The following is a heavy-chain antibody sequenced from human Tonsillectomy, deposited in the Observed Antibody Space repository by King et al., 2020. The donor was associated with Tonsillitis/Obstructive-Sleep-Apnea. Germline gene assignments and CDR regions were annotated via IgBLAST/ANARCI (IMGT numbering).Heavy chain of an antibody. CDR2: IDWDDDK. CDR3: ARMVTMSTSQMNAFDI. J-gene: IGHJ3*02. Sequence: TLQESGPALVKPTQTLTLTCTFSGFSLSTSGLCVSWIRQPPGKALEWLARIDWDDDKYYSTSLKTRLTISKDTSKNQVVLTMTNMDPVDTATYYCARMVTMSTSQMNAFDIWGQGTMVTVSS. D-gene: IGHD2-2*01. V-gene: IGHV2-70*11. CDR1: GFSLSTSGLC.